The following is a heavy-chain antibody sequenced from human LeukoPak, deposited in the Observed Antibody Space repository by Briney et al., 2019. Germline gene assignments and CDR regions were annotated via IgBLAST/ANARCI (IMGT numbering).Heavy chain of an antibody. CDR3: AWARRDAFDI. CDR1: VGSVSSSSYY. CDR2: IYYSGST. J-gene: IGHJ3*02. Sequence: SETLSLTCTVSVGSVSSSSYYWGWIRQPPGKGLEWIGSIYYSGSTYYNPSLKSRVTISVDTSKNQFSLNLSSVTAADTAVYYCAWARRDAFDIWGQGTMVTVSS. V-gene: IGHV4-39*01.